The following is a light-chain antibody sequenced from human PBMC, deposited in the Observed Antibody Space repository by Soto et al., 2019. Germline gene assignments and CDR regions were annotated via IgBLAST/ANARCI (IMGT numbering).Light chain of an antibody. CDR3: QPYNNWPLT. J-gene: IGKJ4*01. CDR2: DVS. Sequence: DIQMTQSPSTLAASVGDTVTMTCRSSSKWLAWYQKKPGKAPKLLIYDVSNLERGVPPRLSGSTSGAESTLTITGLQSEDFAIYYCQPYNNWPLTFGGGTKVDI. CDR1: SSSKW. V-gene: IGKV1-5*01.